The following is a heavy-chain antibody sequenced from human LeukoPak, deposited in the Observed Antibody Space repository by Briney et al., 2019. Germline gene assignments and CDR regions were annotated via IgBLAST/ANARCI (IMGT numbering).Heavy chain of an antibody. CDR3: ARIQAYGGNSEGYYFNY. CDR2: NSWDDAN. CDR1: GFSLSSSRMG. V-gene: IGHV2-70*01. J-gene: IGHJ4*02. D-gene: IGHD4-23*01. Sequence: SAPTLAKTTRTLTVTCTFSGFSLSSSRMGVSWIRHAPGKALGRLAFNSWDDANFYSTSLKTRLTISKDTSKNQMVLTMTNMDPVDTATYYCARIQAYGGNSEGYYFNYWGQGTLVTVSS.